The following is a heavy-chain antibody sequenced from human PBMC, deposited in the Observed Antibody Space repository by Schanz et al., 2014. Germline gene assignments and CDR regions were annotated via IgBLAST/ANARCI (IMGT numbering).Heavy chain of an antibody. CDR2: ISGSGGST. CDR3: ARANYRRKINFDY. D-gene: IGHD3-10*01. J-gene: IGHJ4*02. CDR1: GFTFSTYA. V-gene: IGHV3-23*01. Sequence: EVQLLDSGGGLVQPGGSLRLSCAASGFTFSTYAMSWVRQAPGKGLEWVSAISGSGGSTYYADSVKGRFTMSSDNSKNTLYLQMNSLRAEDTAVYYCARANYRRKINFDYWGRGTLVTVSS.